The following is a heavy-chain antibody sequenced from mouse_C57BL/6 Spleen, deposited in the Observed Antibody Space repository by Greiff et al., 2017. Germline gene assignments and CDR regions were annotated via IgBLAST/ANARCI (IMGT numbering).Heavy chain of an antibody. J-gene: IGHJ1*03. CDR3: ARDYGSSYWYFDV. CDR2: ISSGSSTI. CDR1: GFTFSDYG. D-gene: IGHD1-1*01. Sequence: EVKVVESGGGLVKPGGSLKLSCAASGFTFSDYGMHWVRQAPEKGLEWVAYISSGSSTIYYADTVKGRFTFSRDNAKNTLFLQMTSLRSEDTAMYYCARDYGSSYWYFDVWGTGTTVTVSS. V-gene: IGHV5-17*01.